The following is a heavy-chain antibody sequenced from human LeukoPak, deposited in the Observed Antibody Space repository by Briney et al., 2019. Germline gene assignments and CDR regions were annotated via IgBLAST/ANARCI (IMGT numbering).Heavy chain of an antibody. J-gene: IGHJ3*02. CDR3: VRTRRSDHIVPAAGRAEDACDM. D-gene: IGHD2-2*01. Sequence: SETLSLTCCVSGGYISCSRYYWGWIPQPPGDGLDWIGSFHYSGRTYYHPSLKSRVTVSVDTFENQFSLKLSSVAAPDTAVYFCVRTRRSDHIVPAAGRAEDACDMWGQGTMVTVSS. CDR2: FHYSGRT. CDR1: GGYISCSRYY. V-gene: IGHV4-39*07.